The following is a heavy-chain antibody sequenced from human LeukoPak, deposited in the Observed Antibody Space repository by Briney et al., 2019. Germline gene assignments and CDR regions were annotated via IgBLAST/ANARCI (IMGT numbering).Heavy chain of an antibody. D-gene: IGHD5-24*01. J-gene: IGHJ4*02. CDR2: ISGRESEL. CDR3: AKRISDGFNTPIDY. Sequence: GGSLRLSCAASGFSVNTTYMSWVRQAPGKGLEWVSGISGRESELSYADSVMGRFSISRDNSKNTVYLQMYDLRDEDTATCYCAKRISDGFNTPIDYWGQGTLVTVSS. CDR1: GFSVNTTY. V-gene: IGHV3-53*01.